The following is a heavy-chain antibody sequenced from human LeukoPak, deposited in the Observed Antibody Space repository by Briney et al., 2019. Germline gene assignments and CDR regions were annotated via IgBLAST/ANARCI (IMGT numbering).Heavy chain of an antibody. CDR1: GYTFTGYY. CDR3: ARDMIVVVSREGNAFDI. J-gene: IGHJ3*02. CDR2: INPNSGGT. Sequence: ASVKVSCKASGYTFTGYYMHWVRQAPGQGLEWMGWINPNSGGTNYAQKFQGRVTMTRDTSISTAYMELSRLRSDDTAVYYCARDMIVVVSREGNAFDIWGQGTMVTVSS. V-gene: IGHV1-2*02. D-gene: IGHD3-22*01.